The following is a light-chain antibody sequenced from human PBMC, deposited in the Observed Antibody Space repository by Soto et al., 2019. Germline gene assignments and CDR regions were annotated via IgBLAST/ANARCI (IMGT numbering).Light chain of an antibody. CDR3: QTWGTGIVV. J-gene: IGLJ2*01. CDR2: VNSDGSH. V-gene: IGLV4-69*01. Sequence: QLVLTQSPSASASLGASVKLTCTLSSGHSSYAIAWHQQQPEKGPRYLMKVNSDGSHSKGDGIPDRFSGSSSGAERYLTISSLQSEDEADYYCQTWGTGIVVFGGRTKVTVL. CDR1: SGHSSYA.